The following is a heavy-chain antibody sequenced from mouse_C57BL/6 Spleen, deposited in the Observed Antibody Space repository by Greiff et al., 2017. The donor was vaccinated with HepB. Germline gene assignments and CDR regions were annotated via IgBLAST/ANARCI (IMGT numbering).Heavy chain of an antibody. D-gene: IGHD1-1*01. CDR2: ISSGSSTI. V-gene: IGHV5-17*01. CDR3: ARPSDGSSPAWFAY. J-gene: IGHJ3*01. CDR1: GFTFSDYG. Sequence: EVQLVESGGGLVKPGGSLKLSCAASGFTFSDYGMHWVRQAPGKGLEWVAYISSGSSTINYEETVKGRFTISRDNAKNTLFLQMTRLRSEDTAMYYCARPSDGSSPAWFAYWGQGTPVTVSA.